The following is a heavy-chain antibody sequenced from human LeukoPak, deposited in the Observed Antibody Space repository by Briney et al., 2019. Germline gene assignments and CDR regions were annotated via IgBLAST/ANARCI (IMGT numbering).Heavy chain of an antibody. V-gene: IGHV3-30*04. CDR3: AKAHSSGMYYFDY. D-gene: IGHD6-19*01. CDR2: ISYGGSYK. CDR1: GFTFSSYA. Sequence: GGSLRLSCAASGFTFSSYAIHWVRQAPGKGLEWVAVISYGGSYKNYADSVKGRFSISRDDSKNTLYLQMNSLRDEDTAVYYCAKAHSSGMYYFDYWDQGTLVTVSS. J-gene: IGHJ4*02.